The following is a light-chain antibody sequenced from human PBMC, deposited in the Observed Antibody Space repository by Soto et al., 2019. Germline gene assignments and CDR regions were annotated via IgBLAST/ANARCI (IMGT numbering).Light chain of an antibody. CDR3: QQYGSSPYT. V-gene: IGKV3-20*01. J-gene: IGKJ2*01. CDR1: QSVGSAY. CDR2: GAS. Sequence: VVLTQSPGTLALSPGERATLSCRASQSVGSAYLAWYQQKPGQTPRLLIYGASNRPTGIPDMFSGSGSGTDFTLTINSLEPEDFAVYYCQQYGSSPYTFGQGTKLEIK.